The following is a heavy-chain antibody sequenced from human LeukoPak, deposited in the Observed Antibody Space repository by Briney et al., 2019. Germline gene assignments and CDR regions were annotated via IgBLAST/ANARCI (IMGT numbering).Heavy chain of an antibody. CDR1: GFTFNTYA. D-gene: IGHD2-2*01. Sequence: GGSLRLSCAASGFTFNTYAMTWVRQTPGKGLEWVSAIGGSGGNINYADFVKGRFTISRDNSKNTLYLQMNSLRAEDTAVYYCARLVVPAADSHYYYYYMDVWGKGTTVTVSS. CDR3: ARLVVPAADSHYYYYYMDV. CDR2: IGGSGGNI. V-gene: IGHV3-23*01. J-gene: IGHJ6*03.